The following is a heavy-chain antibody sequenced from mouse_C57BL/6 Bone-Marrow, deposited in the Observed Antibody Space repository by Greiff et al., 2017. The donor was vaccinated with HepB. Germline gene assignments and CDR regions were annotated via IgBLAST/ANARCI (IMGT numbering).Heavy chain of an antibody. D-gene: IGHD4-1*01. V-gene: IGHV5-9-1*02. CDR1: GFTFSRYA. CDR2: ISSGGDYI. J-gene: IGHJ1*03. Sequence: EVQGVESGEGLVKPGGSLKLSCAASGFTFSRYAMSWVRQTPVKRLEWVAYISSGGDYIYYADTVKGRFTISRDNARNTLYLQMSSLKSEDTAMYYCTRDPNWDWYFDVWGTGTTVTVSS. CDR3: TRDPNWDWYFDV.